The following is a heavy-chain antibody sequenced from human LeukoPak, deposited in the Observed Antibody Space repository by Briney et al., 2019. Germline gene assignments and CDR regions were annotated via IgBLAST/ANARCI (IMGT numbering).Heavy chain of an antibody. J-gene: IGHJ4*02. CDR3: ARLEGYSYGQPRFDY. V-gene: IGHV3-23*01. CDR1: GYTYSRYD. CDR2: ISGSGGST. Sequence: GGSQRLLCAASGYTYSRYDMRWVPHARGKGVEGVSVISGSGGSTYYADSVKGGFIISSDNSKNTLYLQMNSLRDDDTAVYYCARLEGYSYGQPRFDYWGQGTRVTVSS. D-gene: IGHD5-18*01.